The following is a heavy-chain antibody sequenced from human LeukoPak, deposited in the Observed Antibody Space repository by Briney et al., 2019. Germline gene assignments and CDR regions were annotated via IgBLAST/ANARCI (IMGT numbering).Heavy chain of an antibody. CDR1: GSTFSSYS. CDR3: ARVRVQLWLAPDY. CDR2: ISSSSSYI. D-gene: IGHD5-18*01. V-gene: IGHV3-21*01. Sequence: GGSLRLSCAASGSTFSSYSMNWVRQAPGKGLEWVSFISSSSSYIYYPDSVKGRFTISRDNAKNSLYLQMNSLRAEDTAVYYCARVRVQLWLAPDYWGQGTLVTVSS. J-gene: IGHJ4*02.